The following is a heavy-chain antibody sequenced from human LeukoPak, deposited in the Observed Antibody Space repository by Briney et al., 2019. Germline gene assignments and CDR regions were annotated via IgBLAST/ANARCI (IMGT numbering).Heavy chain of an antibody. D-gene: IGHD3-22*01. CDR2: IIPTYNPV. Sequence: SVKVSCKTSGGTFSSYAFSWMRQAPGQGLEWVGRIIPTYNPVDYTQRFQGRVTITADESTNTVYLELSSLRYDDTAVYYCARGQTASSYDSNGYLSNIWGQGTMVTVSS. J-gene: IGHJ3*02. V-gene: IGHV1-69*13. CDR3: ARGQTASSYDSNGYLSNI. CDR1: GGTFSSYA.